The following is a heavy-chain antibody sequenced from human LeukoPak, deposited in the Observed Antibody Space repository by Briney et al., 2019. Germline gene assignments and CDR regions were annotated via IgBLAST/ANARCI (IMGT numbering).Heavy chain of an antibody. J-gene: IGHJ4*02. CDR1: GYSFSSYD. Sequence: ASVKVSCKASGYSFSSYDINWVRQATGQGLEWMGWMNPDSGNRGYAQKFQGRVTMTRNTSTSTVYMELSSLRSEDTAVYYCARAFYYGSGTYSAVSNWGQGTLVTVSS. CDR3: ARAFYYGSGTYSAVSN. CDR2: MNPDSGNR. D-gene: IGHD3-10*01. V-gene: IGHV1-8*01.